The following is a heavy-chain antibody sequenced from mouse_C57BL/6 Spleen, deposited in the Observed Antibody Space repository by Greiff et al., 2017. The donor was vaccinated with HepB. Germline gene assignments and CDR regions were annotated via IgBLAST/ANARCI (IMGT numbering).Heavy chain of an antibody. J-gene: IGHJ4*01. D-gene: IGHD1-1*01. Sequence: EVQLQQSGPELVKPGASVKISCKASGYTFTDYYMNWVKQSHGKSLEWIGDINPNNGGTSYNQKFKGKATLTVDKSSSTAYMELRSLTSEDSAVYYSARWITTVVANYAMDYWGQGTSVTVSS. CDR1: GYTFTDYY. V-gene: IGHV1-26*01. CDR3: ARWITTVVANYAMDY. CDR2: INPNNGGT.